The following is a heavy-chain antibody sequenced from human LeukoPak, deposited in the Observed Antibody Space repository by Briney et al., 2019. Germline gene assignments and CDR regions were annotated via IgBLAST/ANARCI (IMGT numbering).Heavy chain of an antibody. CDR2: ISYDGSNK. J-gene: IGHJ6*03. V-gene: IGHV3-30-3*01. D-gene: IGHD2-2*03. CDR3: ARDGYCSSTSCPPYYYYYMDV. CDR1: GFTFSSYA. Sequence: PGGSLRLSSAASGFTFSSYAMHWVRQAPGKGLEWVAVISYDGSNKYYADSVKGRFTISRDNSKNTLYLQMNSLRAEDTAVYYCARDGYCSSTSCPPYYYYYMDVWGKGTTVTVSS.